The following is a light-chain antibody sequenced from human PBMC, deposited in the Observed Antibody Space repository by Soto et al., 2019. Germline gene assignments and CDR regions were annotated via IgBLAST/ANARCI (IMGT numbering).Light chain of an antibody. CDR2: KVS. J-gene: IGKJ1*01. CDR3: QQSYSPLWT. CDR1: QSMNTW. V-gene: IGKV1-5*03. Sequence: DIKMTQSPSTLSASVGDRVTISCRASQSMNTWLAWYQQKPGKAPKLLIYKVSILETGVPSRFSGSGSGTDFTLIISSLQPEDFATYYCQQSYSPLWTFGQGTKVDI.